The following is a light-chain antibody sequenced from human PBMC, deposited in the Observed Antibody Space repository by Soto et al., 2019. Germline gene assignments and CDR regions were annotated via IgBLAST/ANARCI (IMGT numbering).Light chain of an antibody. V-gene: IGKV1-5*01. CDR3: LQDINYPWT. CDR1: QSISNW. Sequence: DIQMTQFPSTLPASVGDRVTITCRASQSISNWLAWYQQKPGTAPKLLIYHASTLESGVPSRFSGSGSGTDFTLAISSLQPEDSATYYCLQDINYPWTFGQGTKVDIK. J-gene: IGKJ1*01. CDR2: HAS.